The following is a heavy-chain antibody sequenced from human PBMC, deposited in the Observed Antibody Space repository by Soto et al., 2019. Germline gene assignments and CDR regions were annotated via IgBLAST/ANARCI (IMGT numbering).Heavy chain of an antibody. CDR2: INAGNGNT. V-gene: IGHV1-3*01. J-gene: IGHJ3*02. Sequence: ASVKVSCKASGYTFTSYAIHWVRQAPGQRLEWMGWINAGNGNTKYSQKFQGRVTITRDTSASTAYMELSSLRSEDTAVYYCARAYGDYPHDAFDIWGQGTMVTVSS. CDR3: ARAYGDYPHDAFDI. CDR1: GYTFTSYA. D-gene: IGHD4-17*01.